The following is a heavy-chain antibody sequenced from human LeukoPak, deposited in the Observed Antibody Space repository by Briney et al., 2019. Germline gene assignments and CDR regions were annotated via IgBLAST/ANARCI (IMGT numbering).Heavy chain of an antibody. Sequence: PSETLSLTCTVSGGSISSSSYYWSWIRQPPGKGLEWIAYISYNGGTYSNPSLKSRVTISIDTSKNQFSLKLSSVTAADTAIFYCARHKHSSGLASLDFWGPGTLVTVSS. V-gene: IGHV4-61*05. CDR2: ISYNGGT. CDR3: ARHKHSSGLASLDF. D-gene: IGHD5-18*01. J-gene: IGHJ4*02. CDR1: GGSISSSSYY.